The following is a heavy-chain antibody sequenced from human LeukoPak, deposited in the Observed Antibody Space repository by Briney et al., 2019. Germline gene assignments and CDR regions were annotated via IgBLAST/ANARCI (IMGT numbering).Heavy chain of an antibody. CDR1: GFTFDDYA. Sequence: PGGSPRLSCAASGFTFDDYAMHWVRHAPGKGLEWVSGISWNSGSIGYADSVKGRFTISRDNAKNSLYLQMNSLRAEDTAVYYCAKATLYYEGEPGHSGYFDYWGQGTLVTVSS. D-gene: IGHD1-26*01. J-gene: IGHJ4*02. CDR2: ISWNSGSI. CDR3: AKATLYYEGEPGHSGYFDY. V-gene: IGHV3-9*01.